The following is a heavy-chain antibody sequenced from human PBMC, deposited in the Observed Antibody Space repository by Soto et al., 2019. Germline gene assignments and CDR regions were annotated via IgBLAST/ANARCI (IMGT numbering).Heavy chain of an antibody. V-gene: IGHV1-69*13. Sequence: GASVKVSCKASGGTFSSYAISWVRQAPGEGIEWMGGIIPIFGTANYAQKFQGRVTITADESTSTAYMELSSLRSEDTAVYYCARGTYSSGWPDYYYGMDVWGQGTTVTVSS. CDR2: IIPIFGTA. D-gene: IGHD6-19*01. CDR1: GGTFSSYA. J-gene: IGHJ6*02. CDR3: ARGTYSSGWPDYYYGMDV.